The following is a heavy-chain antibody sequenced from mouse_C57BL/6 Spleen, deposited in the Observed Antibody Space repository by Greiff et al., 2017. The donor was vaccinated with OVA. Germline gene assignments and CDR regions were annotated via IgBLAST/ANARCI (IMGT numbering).Heavy chain of an antibody. Sequence: VQLKDSGPGLVAPSQSLSITCTVSGFSLTSYGVHWVRQPPGKGLEWLVVIWSDGSTTYNSALKSRLSISKDNSKSQVFLKMNSLQTDDTAMYYCARDGSSYGYAMDYWGQGTSVTVSS. CDR3: ARDGSSYGYAMDY. CDR2: IWSDGST. J-gene: IGHJ4*01. V-gene: IGHV2-6*03. D-gene: IGHD1-1*01. CDR1: GFSLTSYG.